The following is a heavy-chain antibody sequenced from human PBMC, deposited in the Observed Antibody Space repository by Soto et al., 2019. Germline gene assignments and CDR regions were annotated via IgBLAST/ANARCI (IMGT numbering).Heavy chain of an antibody. CDR2: IFYSGTT. CDR3: ARDLWVEPELYYYGMDV. D-gene: IGHD1-1*01. V-gene: IGHV4-30-4*01. J-gene: IGHJ6*02. Sequence: PSETLSLTCTFSCDSIISADYYWSWIRQTPGKGLEWIGHIFYSGTTYYNPSLKSRLTISVDTSKNHFSLRLTSVTAADTAVYYCARDLWVEPELYYYGMDVWGQGTTVTVS. CDR1: CDSIISADYY.